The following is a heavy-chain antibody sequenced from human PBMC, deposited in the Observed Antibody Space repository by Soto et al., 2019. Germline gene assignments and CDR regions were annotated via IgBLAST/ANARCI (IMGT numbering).Heavy chain of an antibody. D-gene: IGHD2-21*02. CDR2: INTYNDNT. Sequence: ASVKVSCKASGYTFTSYGMSWVRQAPGQGLEWMGWINTYNDNTNFAQDFQGRVTLTTDTSTSTAYMELSSLRSEDTAVYYCARSIVVVTALDYWGQGTLVTVS. J-gene: IGHJ4*02. CDR1: GYTFTSYG. CDR3: ARSIVVVTALDY. V-gene: IGHV1-18*01.